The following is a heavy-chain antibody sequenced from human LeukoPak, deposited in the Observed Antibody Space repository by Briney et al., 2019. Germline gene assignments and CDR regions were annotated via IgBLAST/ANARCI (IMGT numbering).Heavy chain of an antibody. J-gene: IGHJ3*02. D-gene: IGHD3-22*01. V-gene: IGHV4-30-2*01. CDR2: IYHSGST. Sequence: SETLSLTCAVSGGSISSGGYSWSWIRQPPGKGLEWIGYIYHSGSTYYNPSLKSRVTISVDRSKNQFSLKLSSVTAADTAVYYCARDHSVDSSGYYAFDIWGQGTMVTVSS. CDR1: GGSISSGGYS. CDR3: ARDHSVDSSGYYAFDI.